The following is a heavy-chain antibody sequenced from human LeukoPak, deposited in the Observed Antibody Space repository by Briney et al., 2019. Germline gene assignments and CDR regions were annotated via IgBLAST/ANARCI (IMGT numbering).Heavy chain of an antibody. CDR2: IRYDGSNK. D-gene: IGHD6-13*01. J-gene: IGHJ3*02. V-gene: IGHV3-30*02. CDR1: GFTFSSYG. CDR3: AKDRWPPRDAFDI. Sequence: PGVSLRLSCAASGFTFSSYGMHWVRQAPGKGLEWVAFIRYDGSNKYYADSVKGRFTISRDNSKNTLYLQMNSLRAEDTAVYYCAKDRWPPRDAFDIWGQGTMVTVSS.